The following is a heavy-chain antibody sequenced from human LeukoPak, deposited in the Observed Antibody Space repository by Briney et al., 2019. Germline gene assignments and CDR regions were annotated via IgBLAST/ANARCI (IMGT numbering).Heavy chain of an antibody. V-gene: IGHV3-15*01. CDR1: GFTFSDAW. Sequence: GGSLRLSCAASGFTFSDAWMGWVRQAPGKGLEWVGRIKSKTDGGTTDYAAPVKGRFTISRDDSKNTLYLQMNSLKTEDTAVYYCTTAGFRGFGELLGAFDIWGQGTMVTVSS. D-gene: IGHD3-10*01. CDR3: TTAGFRGFGELLGAFDI. CDR2: IKSKTDGGTT. J-gene: IGHJ3*02.